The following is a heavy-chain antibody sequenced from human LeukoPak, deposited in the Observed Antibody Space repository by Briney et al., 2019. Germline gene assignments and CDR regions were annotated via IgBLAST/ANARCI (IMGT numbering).Heavy chain of an antibody. D-gene: IGHD3-10*01. CDR1: GFTFSSYG. Sequence: SGGSLRLSCAASGFTFSSYGMHWVRQAPGKGLEWVAFIRYDGSNKYYADSVKGRFTISRDNSKNTLYLQMNSLRAEDTAVYYCAKDGKTYYYGSGSKYYYYYMDVWGKGTTVTISS. V-gene: IGHV3-30*02. CDR3: AKDGKTYYYGSGSKYYYYYMDV. CDR2: IRYDGSNK. J-gene: IGHJ6*03.